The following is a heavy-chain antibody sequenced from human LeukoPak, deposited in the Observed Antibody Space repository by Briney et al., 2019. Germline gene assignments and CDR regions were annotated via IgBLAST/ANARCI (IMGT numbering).Heavy chain of an antibody. V-gene: IGHV3-23*01. CDR1: GFTSSSYA. CDR2: ISGGGGKT. CDR3: AQDPRRGYSYGFFAY. J-gene: IGHJ4*02. Sequence: GGSLRLSCAASGFTSSSYAMSWVRQAPGKGLEWVSTISGGGGKTHYADSVKGRFTVSRDNSKNTLYLQMNSLRAEDTAVYYCAQDPRRGYSYGFFAYWGQGILVTVSS. D-gene: IGHD5-18*01.